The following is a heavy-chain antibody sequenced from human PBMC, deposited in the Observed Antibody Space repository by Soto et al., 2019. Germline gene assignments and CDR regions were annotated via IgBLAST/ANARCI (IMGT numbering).Heavy chain of an antibody. J-gene: IGHJ4*02. CDR3: AKEARLYCTNGVCPFDY. CDR2: ISWNSGSI. Sequence: EVQLVESGGGLVQPGRSLRLSCAASGFTFDDYAMHWVRQAPGKGLEWVSGISWNSGSIGYADSVKGRFTISRDNAKNSLYLQMNSLRAEDTALYYCAKEARLYCTNGVCPFDYWGQGTLVTVSS. CDR1: GFTFDDYA. V-gene: IGHV3-9*01. D-gene: IGHD2-8*01.